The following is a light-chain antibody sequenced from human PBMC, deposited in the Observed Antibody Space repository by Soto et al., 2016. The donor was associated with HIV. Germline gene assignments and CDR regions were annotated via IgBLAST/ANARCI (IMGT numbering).Light chain of an antibody. Sequence: SYELTQPPSVSVAPGKTASITCGGNNIGRKGVHWYQQRPGQAPVLVVYDNTDRPSGIPERFSGSNSGNTATLTINRVEAGDEADYYCLVWDISSDPLFGGGTRLTV. CDR1: NIGRKG. CDR2: DNT. V-gene: IGLV3-21*01. CDR3: LVWDISSDPL. J-gene: IGLJ2*01.